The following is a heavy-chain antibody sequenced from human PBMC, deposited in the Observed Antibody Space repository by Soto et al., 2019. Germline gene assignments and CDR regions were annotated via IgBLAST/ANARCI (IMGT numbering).Heavy chain of an antibody. J-gene: IGHJ4*02. V-gene: IGHV5-51*01. Sequence: GEALKISCEGFGYNFTSYWIGWVRPIPGKGLEWMGIIYPGDSDTRYSPSFQGQVTISADKSISTAYLQWSSLKASDTAMYYCARQVAGTSGVFDYWGQGTLVTVSS. CDR3: ARQVAGTSGVFDY. CDR2: IYPGDSDT. CDR1: GYNFTSYW. D-gene: IGHD6-19*01.